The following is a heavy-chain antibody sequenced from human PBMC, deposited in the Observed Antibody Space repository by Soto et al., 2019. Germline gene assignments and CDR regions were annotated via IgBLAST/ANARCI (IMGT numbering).Heavy chain of an antibody. Sequence: QVQLVQSGAEVQKPGASVKVSCKASGYTFTAYGINWVRQAPGHGPEWMGWISAFNGNTKFAQKVQGRVTLTTDASTSTAYMELRSLIADDTAVYYCARDRDDFDSSGYPPVDWGQGTLVTVSS. CDR2: ISAFNGNT. V-gene: IGHV1-18*01. CDR3: ARDRDDFDSSGYPPVD. CDR1: GYTFTAYG. J-gene: IGHJ4*02. D-gene: IGHD3-22*01.